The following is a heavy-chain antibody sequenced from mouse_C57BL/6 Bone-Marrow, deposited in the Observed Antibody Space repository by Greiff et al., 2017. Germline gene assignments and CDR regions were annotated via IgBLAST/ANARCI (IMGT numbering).Heavy chain of an antibody. CDR3: ARDRDYDYSYAMDY. V-gene: IGHV5-4*01. CDR2: ISDGGSYT. CDR1: GFTFSSYA. D-gene: IGHD2-4*01. J-gene: IGHJ4*01. Sequence: EVKLVESGGGLVKPGGSLKLSCAASGFTFSSYAMSWVRQTPEKRLEWVATISDGGSYTYYPDNVQGRFTISRDNAKNNLYLQMSHLKSEDTAMYYCARDRDYDYSYAMDYWGQGTSVTVSS.